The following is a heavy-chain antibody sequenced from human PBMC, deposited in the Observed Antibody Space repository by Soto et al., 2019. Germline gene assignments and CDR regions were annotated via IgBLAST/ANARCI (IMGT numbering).Heavy chain of an antibody. CDR2: VNPILSMS. J-gene: IGHJ4*02. Sequence: QVQSVQSGAEVKRPGSSVKVSCKASGDTFSFYSINWVRQAPGLGLDGMGRVNPILSMSNYAQRFQGRVTMTADKSTRPAYMELSGLRSEDTAMYYCATSYGSGYRAFDYWGQGALVTVSS. CDR1: GDTFSFYS. CDR3: ATSYGSGYRAFDY. V-gene: IGHV1-69*04. D-gene: IGHD3-10*01.